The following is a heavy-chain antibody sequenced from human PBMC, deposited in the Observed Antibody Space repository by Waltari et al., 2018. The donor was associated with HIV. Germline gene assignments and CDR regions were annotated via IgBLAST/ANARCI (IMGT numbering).Heavy chain of an antibody. J-gene: IGHJ4*02. D-gene: IGHD6-13*01. CDR2: VNHSGST. CDR3: ARMPILGYGSYAFDS. V-gene: IGHV4-34*01. CDR1: CESFSGNS. Sequence: QVKLKQWGAGVLKPSETLSLTCAVYCESFSGNSWSWSRHPPGKGLEWIGEVNHSGSTNYNPSLKSRVTISIDTSKKQFSLRLTSVTAADTALYYCARMPILGYGSYAFDSWGQGTLVTVSS.